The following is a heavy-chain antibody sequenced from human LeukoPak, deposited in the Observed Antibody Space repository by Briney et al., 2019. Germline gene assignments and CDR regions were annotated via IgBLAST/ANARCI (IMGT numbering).Heavy chain of an antibody. J-gene: IGHJ4*02. Sequence: GGSLKISCKGSGYSFSNYWIGWVRQMPGKGLEWMGIIYPGDSDTRYSPSFQGQVTISADKSISTAYLQWSSLKASDTAMYYCARLAQKISSSSSDYWGQGTLVTVSS. V-gene: IGHV5-51*01. CDR2: IYPGDSDT. CDR1: GYSFSNYW. CDR3: ARLAQKISSSSSDY. D-gene: IGHD6-6*01.